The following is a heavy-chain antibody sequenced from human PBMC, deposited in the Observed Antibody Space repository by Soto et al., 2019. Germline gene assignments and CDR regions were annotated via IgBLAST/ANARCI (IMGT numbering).Heavy chain of an antibody. J-gene: IGHJ3*01. CDR3: ASGVGGLGGSSGWPDYAFDV. CDR2: IVPLPGTT. V-gene: IGHV1-69*01. CDR1: GGTFTKYA. Sequence: QVQLVQSGAAVRKPGSSVKVSCNASGGTFTKYAITWVRQAPRQGREWMGGIVPLPGTTNYAQKFRGRVTISADESTSTAYLELSSLRSEDTAVYYCASGVGGLGGSSGWPDYAFDVWGQGTMVIVSS. D-gene: IGHD6-19*01.